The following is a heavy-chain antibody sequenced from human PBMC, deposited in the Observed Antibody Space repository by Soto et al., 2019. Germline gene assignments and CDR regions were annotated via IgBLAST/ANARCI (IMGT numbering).Heavy chain of an antibody. Sequence: VQLVESGGGVVQPGRSLRLSCAASGFTFSSYGMHWVRQAPGKGLEWVAVIWYDGSNKYYADSVKGRFTISRDNAKNTLYLQMNSLRAEDTAVYYCARDRLDPGPYYYYYGMDVWGQGTTVTVSS. J-gene: IGHJ6*02. V-gene: IGHV3-33*01. CDR1: GFTFSSYG. CDR2: IWYDGSNK. D-gene: IGHD3-16*01. CDR3: ARDRLDPGPYYYYYGMDV.